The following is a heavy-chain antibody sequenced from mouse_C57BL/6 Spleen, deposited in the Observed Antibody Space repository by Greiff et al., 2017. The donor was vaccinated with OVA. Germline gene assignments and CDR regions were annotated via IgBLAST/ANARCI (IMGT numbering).Heavy chain of an antibody. Sequence: DVKLQESGPGLVKPSQSLSLTCSVTGYSITSGYYWNWIRQFPGNKLEWMGYISYDGSNNYNPSLKNRISITRDTSKNQFFLKLNSVTTEDTATYDCARVTVVAENYFDYWGQGTTLTVSS. CDR1: GYSITSGYY. V-gene: IGHV3-6*01. J-gene: IGHJ2*01. CDR3: ARVTVVAENYFDY. CDR2: ISYDGSN. D-gene: IGHD1-1*01.